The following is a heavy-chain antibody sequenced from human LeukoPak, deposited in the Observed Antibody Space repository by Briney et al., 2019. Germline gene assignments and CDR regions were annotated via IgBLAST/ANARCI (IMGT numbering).Heavy chain of an antibody. CDR3: AREGFWRGYERHPRYYGMDV. Sequence: ASVKVSCKTSGYSFSDYGISWVRQAPGQGLEWMGWIGTNNGNINYAQKIQGRVTMTTDTSKTAYMELRSLRYDDTAVYFCAREGFWRGYERHPRYYGMDVWGQGTTVIVSS. J-gene: IGHJ6*02. CDR1: GYSFSDYG. D-gene: IGHD3-3*01. CDR2: IGTNNGNI. V-gene: IGHV1-18*04.